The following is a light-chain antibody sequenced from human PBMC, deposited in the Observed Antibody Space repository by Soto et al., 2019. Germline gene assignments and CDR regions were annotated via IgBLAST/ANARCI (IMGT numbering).Light chain of an antibody. CDR1: TGPVTHDYS. CDR2: STS. J-gene: IGLJ1*01. CDR3: LLYDSGAYA. Sequence: QAVVTQEPSLTVSPGGTVTLTCASSTGPVTHDYSPNWFQQKPGQAPRALIYSTSIRHSWTPARFSGSLLGGKAALTLSGVQPEDEAEYYCLLYDSGAYAFGSGTKVTVL. V-gene: IGLV7-43*01.